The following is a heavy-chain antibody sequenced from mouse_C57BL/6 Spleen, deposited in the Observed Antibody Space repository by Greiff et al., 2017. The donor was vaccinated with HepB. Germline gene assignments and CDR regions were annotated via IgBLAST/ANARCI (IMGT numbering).Heavy chain of an antibody. J-gene: IGHJ3*01. CDR3: ARRGTSYYSNPAWFAY. CDR1: GYTFTDYY. V-gene: IGHV1-19*01. D-gene: IGHD2-5*01. CDR2: INPYNGGT. Sequence: EVKLQQSGPVLVKPGASVKMSCKASGYTFTDYYMNWVKQSHGKSLEWIGVINPYNGGTSYNQKFKGKATLNVDKSSSTAYMELNSLTSGDSAGYYCARRGTSYYSNPAWFAYWGQGTLVTVSA.